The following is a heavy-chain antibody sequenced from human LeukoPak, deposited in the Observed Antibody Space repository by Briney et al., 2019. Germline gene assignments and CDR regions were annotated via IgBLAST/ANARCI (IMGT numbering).Heavy chain of an antibody. Sequence: GGSLRLSCVASGFTFTSHWMSWIRQAPGKGLEWVANINQDGTEKHYVDSVKGRFTISRDNAKNSQFLQMNSLRAENRAVYYCEREHLEPWGQGTLVTVSS. CDR3: EREHLEP. V-gene: IGHV3-7*01. J-gene: IGHJ5*02. CDR2: INQDGTEK. CDR1: GFTFTSHW.